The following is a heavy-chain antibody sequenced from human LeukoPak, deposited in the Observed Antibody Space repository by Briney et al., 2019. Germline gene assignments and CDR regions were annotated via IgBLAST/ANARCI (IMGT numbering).Heavy chain of an antibody. CDR3: ARSYGSGRREVFDI. D-gene: IGHD3-10*01. V-gene: IGHV1-2*02. CDR1: GYIFTDHF. CDR2: INPNSGGT. Sequence: ASVKVSCKSSGYIFTDHFIHWVRQAPGQGLEWMGWINPNSGGTNNAQKFQGRVTMTGDTSIRTAYMELRRLRSDDTAAYYCARSYGSGRREVFDIWGQGTRVTVSS. J-gene: IGHJ3*02.